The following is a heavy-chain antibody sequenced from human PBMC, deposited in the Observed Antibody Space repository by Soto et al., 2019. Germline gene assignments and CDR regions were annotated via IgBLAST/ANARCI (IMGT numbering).Heavy chain of an antibody. J-gene: IGHJ4*02. D-gene: IGHD2-8*01. CDR3: ARPLYPGYCTDGVCYSYDY. CDR2: IFPADSEI. CDR1: GYTFTAYW. Sequence: PGASLNISCQSFGYTFTAYWIAWVRQMPGKGLEWMGIIFPADSEIRYSPSFRGHVTISADKSISTAYLQWSSLEASDTAMYYCARPLYPGYCTDGVCYSYDYWGQGTPVTVSS. V-gene: IGHV5-51*01.